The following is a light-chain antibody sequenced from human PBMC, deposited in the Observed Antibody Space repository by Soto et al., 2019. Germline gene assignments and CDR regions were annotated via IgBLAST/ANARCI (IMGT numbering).Light chain of an antibody. CDR1: SSDVGDYNY. Sequence: QLVLTQPASVSGSPGQSITISCTATSSDVGDYNYVSWYQQYPGKAPKLVIYEVFNRPSGVSHRFSGSKSDNTASLIISGLQTEDEADYYCSSYTSSATLVFGGGTKLTVL. CDR2: EVF. J-gene: IGLJ2*01. CDR3: SSYTSSATLV. V-gene: IGLV2-14*01.